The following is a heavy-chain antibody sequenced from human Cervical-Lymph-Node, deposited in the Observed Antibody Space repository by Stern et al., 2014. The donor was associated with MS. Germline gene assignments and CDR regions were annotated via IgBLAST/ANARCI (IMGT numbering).Heavy chain of an antibody. CDR2: IIPIIGIA. V-gene: IGHV1-69*01. CDR3: ARDGRHTNNYGLDV. CDR1: GGTFNVYA. Sequence: QVQLVESGAEVKKPGSSVKVSCHTSGGTFNVYAINWLRQAPGQGLEWMGGIIPIIGIANYAQKFQGRVTITADESTRTSSMQLSSLTSNDMAVYYCARDGRHTNNYGLDVWGQGTTVTVSS. J-gene: IGHJ6*02.